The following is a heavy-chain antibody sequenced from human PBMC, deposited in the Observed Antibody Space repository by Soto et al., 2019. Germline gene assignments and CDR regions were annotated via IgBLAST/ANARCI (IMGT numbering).Heavy chain of an antibody. CDR3: ARRYSSSFDY. J-gene: IGHJ4*02. Sequence: QVQLQESGPGLVKPSETLSLTCTVSGGSISSYYWSWIRQPPGKGLEWIGYIYYSGSTNYNPSLKNRVTLSVDTSKNQFSLKLSSVTAADTAVYYCARRYSSSFDYWGQGTLVTVSS. D-gene: IGHD6-13*01. V-gene: IGHV4-59*08. CDR1: GGSISSYY. CDR2: IYYSGST.